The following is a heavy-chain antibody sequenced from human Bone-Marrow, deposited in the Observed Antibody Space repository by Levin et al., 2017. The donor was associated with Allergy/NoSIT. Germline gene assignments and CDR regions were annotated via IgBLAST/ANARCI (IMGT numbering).Heavy chain of an antibody. CDR1: GGSISSDDW. D-gene: IGHD1-7*01. Sequence: SETLSLTCAVSGGSISSDDWWSWVRQPPGKGLEWIGEVYHSGTTNDNLSLKSRITVSIDKSKNQFSLRLTSVAAADTAVDYCARSRHYNWNYGAFDIWGQGTMVTVSS. V-gene: IGHV4-4*02. CDR3: ARSRHYNWNYGAFDI. CDR2: VYHSGTT. J-gene: IGHJ3*02.